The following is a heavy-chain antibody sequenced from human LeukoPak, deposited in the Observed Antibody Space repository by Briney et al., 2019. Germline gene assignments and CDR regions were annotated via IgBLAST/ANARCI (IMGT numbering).Heavy chain of an antibody. CDR1: GGSISSSSYY. CDR2: IYYSGST. D-gene: IGHD1-26*01. CDR3: ARALEEGWELLYHAFDI. Sequence: KASETLSLTCTVSGGSISSSSYYWGWIRQPPGKGLEWIGSIYYSGSTYYNPSLKSRVTISVDTSKNQFSLKLGSVAAADTAVYYCARALEEGWELLYHAFDIWGQGTMVTVSS. J-gene: IGHJ3*02. V-gene: IGHV4-39*07.